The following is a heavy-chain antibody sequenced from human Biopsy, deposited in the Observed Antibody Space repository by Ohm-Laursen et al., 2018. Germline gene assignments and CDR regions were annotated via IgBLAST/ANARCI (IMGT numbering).Heavy chain of an antibody. Sequence: TLSLTWTVSGDSISSDYYWTWIRQVPGEGLEWIAYMHHSGPTYTYYNPSLKSRVAISVEVSKNQFSLKVSPVTAADTAVYFCTRKPNSLYYFDHWGQGTLVTVSS. V-gene: IGHV4-31*02. CDR3: TRKPNSLYYFDH. J-gene: IGHJ4*02. D-gene: IGHD1-14*01. CDR1: GDSISSDYY. CDR2: MHHSGPT.